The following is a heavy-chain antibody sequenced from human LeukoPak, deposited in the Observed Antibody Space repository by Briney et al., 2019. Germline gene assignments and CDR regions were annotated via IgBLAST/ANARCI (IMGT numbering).Heavy chain of an antibody. V-gene: IGHV3-23*01. Sequence: GGTLRLSCAASGFTFSSYGMTWVRQAPGKGLEWVSAISGTGGRTYYADSVKGRFTISRDNSKNTLYLQMNSLRAEDTAIYYCVKVAKYYYGSETYYFFEQWGQGTPVTASS. CDR3: VKVAKYYYGSETYYFFEQ. D-gene: IGHD3-10*01. CDR2: ISGTGGRT. CDR1: GFTFSSYG. J-gene: IGHJ4*02.